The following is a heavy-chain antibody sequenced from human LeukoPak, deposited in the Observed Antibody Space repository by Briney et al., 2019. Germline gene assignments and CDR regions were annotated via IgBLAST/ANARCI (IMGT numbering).Heavy chain of an antibody. CDR3: ARLTPEEDLSGFDYYYYYMDV. J-gene: IGHJ6*03. D-gene: IGHD3-16*01. CDR2: TNWAGVTT. V-gene: IGHV3-20*04. Sequence: GGSLRLSCVASGFTFEDYGMAWVRQRPGKGLEWLCGTNWAGVTTGYADSVEGRFIMSRDNGKNSVSLQMNSLTVEDTALYYCARLTPEEDLSGFDYYYYYMDVWGQGTTVTVSS. CDR1: GFTFEDYG.